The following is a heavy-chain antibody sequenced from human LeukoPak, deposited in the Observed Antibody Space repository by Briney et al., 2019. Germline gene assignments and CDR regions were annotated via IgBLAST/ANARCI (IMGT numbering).Heavy chain of an antibody. CDR3: ARDTSYGYFWFDP. D-gene: IGHD5-18*01. Sequence: PSETLSLTCTVSGGSISSYSWSWIRQPPGKGLEWIGYIYYSGSTHYTPSLKSPVTISVDTSKNQFSPKLSSVTAADTAAYYCARDTSYGYFWFDPWGQGTLVTVSS. CDR1: GGSISSYS. CDR2: IYYSGST. J-gene: IGHJ5*02. V-gene: IGHV4-59*01.